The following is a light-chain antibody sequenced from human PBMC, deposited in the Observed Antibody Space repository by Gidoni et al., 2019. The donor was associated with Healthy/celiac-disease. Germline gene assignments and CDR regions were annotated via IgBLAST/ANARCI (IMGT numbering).Light chain of an antibody. V-gene: IGKV3-11*01. CDR2: DAS. Sequence: IVLTQSPATLSLSPGERATLSCRASQSVSSYLAWYQQKPGQAPRLLIYDASNRAPGIPARVSGSGSGTDFTLTISSLEPEDFAVYYCQQRSNWHSLTFGGGTKVEIK. J-gene: IGKJ4*01. CDR3: QQRSNWHSLT. CDR1: QSVSSY.